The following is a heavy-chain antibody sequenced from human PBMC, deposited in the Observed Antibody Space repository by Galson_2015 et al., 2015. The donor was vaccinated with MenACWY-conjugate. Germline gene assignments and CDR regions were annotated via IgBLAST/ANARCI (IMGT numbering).Heavy chain of an antibody. CDR1: GFPFGTYW. J-gene: IGHJ4*02. V-gene: IGHV3-7*01. CDR3: VRPIMTFAAVRSLDY. Sequence: SLRLSCAGSGFPFGTYWMTWVRQAPGKGLEWVANIKYDGSEQYYGDSVRGRLIISRDNANNSLFLQMNSLRPEDTAVYYCVRPIMTFAAVRSLDYWGQGTVVSVS. D-gene: IGHD3-10*01. CDR2: IKYDGSEQ.